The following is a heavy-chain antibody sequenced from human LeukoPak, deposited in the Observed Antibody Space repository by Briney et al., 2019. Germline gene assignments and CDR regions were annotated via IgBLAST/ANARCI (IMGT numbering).Heavy chain of an antibody. CDR2: IYYGGST. CDR3: ARGVRGQQLVYYYYYYMDV. D-gene: IGHD6-13*01. Sequence: SETLSLTCTVSGGSISSYYWSWIRQPPGKGLEWIGYIYYGGSTNYNPSLKSRVTISVDTSKNQFSLKLSSVTAADTAVYYCARGVRGQQLVYYYYYYMDVWGKGTTVTVSS. CDR1: GGSISSYY. V-gene: IGHV4-59*01. J-gene: IGHJ6*03.